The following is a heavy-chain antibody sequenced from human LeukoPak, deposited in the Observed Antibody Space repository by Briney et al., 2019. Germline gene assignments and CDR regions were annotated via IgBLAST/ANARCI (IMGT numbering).Heavy chain of an antibody. CDR2: ISIYSGNT. CDR1: GYTFTSHG. Sequence: ASVKVSCKASGYTFTSHGLSWARQAPGQGLEWMGWISIYSGNTNYAQKFQDRISMTIDTSTSTAYMELRSLKPDDTAVYYCARDPGGTWGFDYWGQGALVTVSS. V-gene: IGHV1-18*01. CDR3: ARDPGGTWGFDY. J-gene: IGHJ4*02. D-gene: IGHD7-27*01.